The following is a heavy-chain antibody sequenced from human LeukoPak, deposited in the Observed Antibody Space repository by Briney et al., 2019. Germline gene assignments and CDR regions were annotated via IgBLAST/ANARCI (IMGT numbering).Heavy chain of an antibody. CDR1: GFTFSSYA. CDR3: ASGVDTDLDYFDY. CDR2: IWYDGSNK. Sequence: GGSLRLSCAASGFTFSSYAMSWVRQAPGKGLEWVAVIWYDGSNKYYADSVKGRFTISRDNSKNTLYLQMNSLRAEDTAVYYCASGVDTDLDYFDYWGQGTLVTVSS. D-gene: IGHD5-18*01. J-gene: IGHJ4*02. V-gene: IGHV3-33*08.